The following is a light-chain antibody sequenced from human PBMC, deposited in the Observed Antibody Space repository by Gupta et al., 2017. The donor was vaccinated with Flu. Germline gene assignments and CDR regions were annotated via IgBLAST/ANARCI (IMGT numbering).Light chain of an antibody. V-gene: IGLV3-19*01. J-gene: IGLJ2*01. CDR3: NSRDSTDNHQAV. CDR2: AKN. Sequence: SSELTQDPAVSVALGQTVRITCQGDSLRNSYASWYQLKPGQAPVLVIYAKNIRPSGSPDRFSGSSSGNTAALTITGAQAEEEADYYCNSRDSTDNHQAVFGGGTKLTVL. CDR1: SLRNSY.